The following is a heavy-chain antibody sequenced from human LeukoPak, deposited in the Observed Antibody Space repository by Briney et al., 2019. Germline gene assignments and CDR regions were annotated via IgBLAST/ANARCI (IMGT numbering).Heavy chain of an antibody. CDR1: GGSISSYD. D-gene: IGHD3-22*01. CDR3: GRGHDSSGWNY. V-gene: IGHV4-59*12. CDR2: IYYSGST. J-gene: IGHJ4*02. Sequence: SETLSLTCSVAGGSISSYDWSWSRQPPGKGLEWIGYIYYSGSTNYNPSLKSRVNISVDASKNQFSLKLSSVTAADTAVYYCGRGHDSSGWNYWGQGTLVTVFS.